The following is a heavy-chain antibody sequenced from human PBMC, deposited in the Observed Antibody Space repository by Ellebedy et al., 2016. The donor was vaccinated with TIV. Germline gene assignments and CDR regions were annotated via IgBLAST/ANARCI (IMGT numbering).Heavy chain of an antibody. CDR3: ARRVAARPRYYYYMDV. Sequence: ASVKVSCXASGYTFTSYDINWVRQATGQGLEWMGWMNPNSGNTGYAQKFQGRVTMTRNTSISTAYMELSSLRSEDTAVYYCARRVAARPRYYYYMDVWGKGTTVTVSS. CDR1: GYTFTSYD. D-gene: IGHD6-6*01. J-gene: IGHJ6*03. CDR2: MNPNSGNT. V-gene: IGHV1-8*01.